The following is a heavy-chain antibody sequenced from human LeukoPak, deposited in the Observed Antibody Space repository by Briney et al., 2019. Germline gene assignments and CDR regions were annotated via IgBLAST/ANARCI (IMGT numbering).Heavy chain of an antibody. Sequence: GGSLRLSCAVSGFTVSYNYMSWVRQAPGKGLEWVSDIYGGGGTYNADSVKGRFTISRDNSKNTLSPQMNSLRAEDTAVYYCAGGVRGPGAFDIWGQGTMVTVSS. J-gene: IGHJ3*02. D-gene: IGHD3-10*01. CDR3: AGGVRGPGAFDI. CDR2: IYGGGGT. CDR1: GFTVSYNY. V-gene: IGHV3-53*01.